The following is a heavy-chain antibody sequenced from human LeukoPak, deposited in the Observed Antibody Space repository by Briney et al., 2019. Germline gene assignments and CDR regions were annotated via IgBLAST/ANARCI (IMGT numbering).Heavy chain of an antibody. Sequence: PGGSLRLSCAASGFTFSSYSMNWVRQAPGKGLEWVSSISSSSSYIYYADSVKGRFTISRDNAKNSLYLQMNSLRAEDTAVYYCAKGLELHLRHWFDPWGQGTLVTVSS. V-gene: IGHV3-21*01. CDR2: ISSSSSYI. D-gene: IGHD1-7*01. CDR3: AKGLELHLRHWFDP. J-gene: IGHJ5*02. CDR1: GFTFSSYS.